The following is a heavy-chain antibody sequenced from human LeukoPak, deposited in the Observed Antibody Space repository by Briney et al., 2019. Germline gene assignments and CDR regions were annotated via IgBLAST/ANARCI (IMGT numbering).Heavy chain of an antibody. CDR3: TTFAAAPRFDY. CDR1: GLTVTNAW. Sequence: RPGGSLRLSCAASGLTVTNAWMNWVRQAPGKGLEWVGRIASKTDGGTTDYAAPVKGRFTISGDDSKNTLYLQMNSLKTEDTAVYYCTTFAAAPRFDYWGQGTLVTVSS. CDR2: IASKTDGGTT. D-gene: IGHD6-13*01. J-gene: IGHJ4*02. V-gene: IGHV3-15*04.